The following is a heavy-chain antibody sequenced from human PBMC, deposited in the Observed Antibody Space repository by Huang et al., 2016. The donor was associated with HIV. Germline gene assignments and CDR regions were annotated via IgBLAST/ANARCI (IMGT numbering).Heavy chain of an antibody. CDR3: ARARGFLYDSTGYYSRYYFDS. Sequence: QVQLVQSGAEVKKPGASVKVSCKASGFNFNNYDFNWVREASGQGLVWMGGMNPKRGNTGYAQNFQGRVTITRNTSITTADMELRSLRSEDTAVYYCARARGFLYDSTGYYSRYYFDSWGQGTLVTISS. CDR2: MNPKRGNT. V-gene: IGHV1-8*03. D-gene: IGHD3-22*01. CDR1: GFNFNNYD. J-gene: IGHJ4*02.